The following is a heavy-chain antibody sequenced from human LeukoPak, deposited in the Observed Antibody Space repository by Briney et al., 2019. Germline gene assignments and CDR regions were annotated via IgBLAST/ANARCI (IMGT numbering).Heavy chain of an antibody. Sequence: GASVKVSCKASGYTFTGYSMHWVRQAPGQGLEWMGLIRPNSGTTNYAQRFQGRVTMTRDTSISTAYMELSSLRSDDTAVYYCATVTRYHSDGYPSRGYNDYWGQGTLVTVSS. CDR2: IRPNSGTT. D-gene: IGHD5-24*01. CDR1: GYTFTGYS. CDR3: ATVTRYHSDGYPSRGYNDY. V-gene: IGHV1-2*02. J-gene: IGHJ4*02.